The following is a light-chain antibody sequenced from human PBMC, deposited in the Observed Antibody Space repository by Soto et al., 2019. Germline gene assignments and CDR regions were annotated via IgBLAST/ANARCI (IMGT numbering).Light chain of an antibody. Sequence: EIVLTQSPAILSLSPGQRATLSCRASQSVSSNFLAWYQQKPGQAPRLLIYATSSRATGIPGRFSGSGSGTDFTLTISRLEPEDFAVYYCQQYSSSWTFGQGTKVDIK. CDR3: QQYSSSWT. J-gene: IGKJ1*01. CDR1: QSVSSNF. V-gene: IGKV3-20*01. CDR2: ATS.